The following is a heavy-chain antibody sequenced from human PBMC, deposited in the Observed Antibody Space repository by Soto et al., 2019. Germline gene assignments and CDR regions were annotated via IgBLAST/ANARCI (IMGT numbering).Heavy chain of an antibody. J-gene: IGHJ4*02. V-gene: IGHV3-74*01. CDR2: INSGASTT. CDR1: GFTFSSSW. Sequence: PGGSLRLSCAASGFTFSSSWMHWVRQAPGKGLVWVSRINSGASTTNYADSVKGRFTISRDNAKNTLYLQMDSLTAEETAVYYCARGPSGWFGYDYWGQGALVTVSS. D-gene: IGHD6-19*01. CDR3: ARGPSGWFGYDY.